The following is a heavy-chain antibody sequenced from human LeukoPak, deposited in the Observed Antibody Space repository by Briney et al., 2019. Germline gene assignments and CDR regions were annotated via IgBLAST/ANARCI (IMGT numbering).Heavy chain of an antibody. V-gene: IGHV3-66*01. CDR3: ARDRGGWAFDY. Sequence: GGSLRLSCAASGFTVSSNYMSWVRQAPGKGLEWVSVIYSGGSTYYADSVKGRFTISRDNSKNTLYLQMNSLRAGDTAVYYCARDRGGWAFDYWGQGTLVTVSS. CDR2: IYSGGST. CDR1: GFTVSSNY. D-gene: IGHD6-19*01. J-gene: IGHJ4*02.